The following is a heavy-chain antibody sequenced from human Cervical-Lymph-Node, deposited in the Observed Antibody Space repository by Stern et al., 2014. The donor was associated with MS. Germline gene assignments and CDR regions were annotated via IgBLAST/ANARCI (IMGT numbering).Heavy chain of an antibody. CDR2: LGWDGDK. CDR3: VRAREGYYFDY. V-gene: IGHV2-70*01. D-gene: IGHD2-21*01. CDR1: GFSLSTTGMC. Sequence: QVTLKESGPALVKPTQTLTLTCTFPGFSLSTTGMCLSWIRQPPGQALEWLALLGWDGDKHYSTALKTRLTISKDTSKNQVVLTMTNMAPLDTASYFYVRAREGYYFDYWGQGIPVTVSS. J-gene: IGHJ4*02.